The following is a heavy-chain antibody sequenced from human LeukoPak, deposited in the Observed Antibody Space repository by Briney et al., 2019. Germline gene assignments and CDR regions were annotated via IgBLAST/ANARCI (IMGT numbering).Heavy chain of an antibody. CDR3: AKGHTATALDY. CDR1: GFTFSSYG. CDR2: ISYDGSNK. V-gene: IGHV3-30*18. D-gene: IGHD5-18*01. Sequence: LPGGSLRLSCAASGFTFSSYGMHWVRQAPGKGLEWVAVISYDGSNKYYADSVKGRFTISRDNSKNTLYLQMNSLRAEDTAVYYCAKGHTATALDYWGQGTLVTVSS. J-gene: IGHJ4*02.